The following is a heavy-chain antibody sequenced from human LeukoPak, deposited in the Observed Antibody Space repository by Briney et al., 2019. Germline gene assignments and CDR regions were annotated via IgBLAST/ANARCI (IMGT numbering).Heavy chain of an antibody. Sequence: TPSETLSLTCTVSGYSISSGYYWGWIRQPPGKGLEWIGSIYYSGNTYYNASLKSQVSISIDTSKNQFSLRLTSVTAADTAVYYCARQTGSGLFILPGGQGTLVTVSS. CDR1: GYSISSGYY. D-gene: IGHD3/OR15-3a*01. V-gene: IGHV4-38-2*02. CDR2: IYYSGNT. CDR3: ARQTGSGLFILP. J-gene: IGHJ4*02.